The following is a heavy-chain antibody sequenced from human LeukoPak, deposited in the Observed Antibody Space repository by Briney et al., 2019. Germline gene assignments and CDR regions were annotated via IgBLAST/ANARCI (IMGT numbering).Heavy chain of an antibody. CDR2: TNTAGNTI. V-gene: IGHV3-11*01. J-gene: IGHJ3*02. CDR1: GFTFRDYF. Sequence: GGSLRLSCAASGFTFRDYFMSWIRQAPGKGLEWVAYTNTAGNTIYYADSMRGRFTISRDNAKNSLYLQMNTLRAEDTAVYYCARATYDSSAVDAFDIWGQGTMVTVSP. D-gene: IGHD3-22*01. CDR3: ARATYDSSAVDAFDI.